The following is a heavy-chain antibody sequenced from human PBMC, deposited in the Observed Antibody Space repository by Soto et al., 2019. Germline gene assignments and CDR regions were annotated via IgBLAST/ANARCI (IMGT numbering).Heavy chain of an antibody. V-gene: IGHV3-53*02. CDR1: GLTVSSNY. CDR2: LYSGGST. J-gene: IGHJ3*02. CDR3: ARDRPGAEVDGFAI. D-gene: IGHD3-10*01. Sequence: EVQLVETGGGLMQPGGSLRLSCAASGLTVSSNYMNWVRQAPGKGLEWVSVLYSGGSTHYAVTVKGRFIISRDNTKNTLYLPMNSLGVEDTAVYYCARDRPGAEVDGFAIWGHGTMVTVSS.